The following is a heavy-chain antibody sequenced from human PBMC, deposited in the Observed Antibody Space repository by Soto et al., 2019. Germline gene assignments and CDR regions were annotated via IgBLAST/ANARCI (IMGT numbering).Heavy chain of an antibody. Sequence: GESLKISCQASGYSFTRFWIGWVRQMPGKGLEWMGMIYPGDSDTKYSPSFQGQVTISADKSISTAYLQWSSLKASDTAMYYCARSPAYFDYWGQGTPVTVSS. CDR3: ARSPAYFDY. D-gene: IGHD2-2*01. V-gene: IGHV5-51*01. CDR2: IYPGDSDT. CDR1: GYSFTRFW. J-gene: IGHJ4*02.